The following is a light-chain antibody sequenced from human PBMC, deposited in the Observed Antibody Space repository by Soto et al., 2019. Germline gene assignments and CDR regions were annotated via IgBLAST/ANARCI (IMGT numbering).Light chain of an antibody. CDR2: DVS. CDR3: CSYAGSHTPPVV. J-gene: IGLJ2*01. V-gene: IGLV2-11*01. CDR1: SSDVGGYNY. Sequence: QSALTQPRSVSGSPGQSVTISCTGTSSDVGGYNYVSWYQQHPGKAPKLMVYDVSKRPSGVPDRVSGSKSGNTASLTISGLQAEDEDDYYCCSYAGSHTPPVVFGGGTKLTVL.